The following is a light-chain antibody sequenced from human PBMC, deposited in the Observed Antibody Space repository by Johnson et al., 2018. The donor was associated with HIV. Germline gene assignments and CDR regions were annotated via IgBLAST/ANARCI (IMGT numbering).Light chain of an antibody. CDR1: SSNIGNNY. CDR2: ENN. CDR3: GTWDNSLSAYV. J-gene: IGLJ1*01. Sequence: QSVLTQPPSVSAAPGQKVTISCSGSSSNIGNNYISWYQQFPGTAPKLLIYENNKRPSGIPDRFSGSKSGTSATLDITGLQTGDEADYYCGTWDNSLSAYVFG. V-gene: IGLV1-51*02.